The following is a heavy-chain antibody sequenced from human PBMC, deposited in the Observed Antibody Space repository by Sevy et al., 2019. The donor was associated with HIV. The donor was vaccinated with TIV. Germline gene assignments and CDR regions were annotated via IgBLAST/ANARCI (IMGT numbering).Heavy chain of an antibody. CDR2: INPNSGGT. Sequence: ASVKVSCKASGYTFTGYYMHWVRQAPGQGLEWMGRINPNSGGTNYAQKFQGRVTMTRDTSISTAYMELSRLRSDDTAVYYCARINKIVATIGGFDYWGHGTLVTVSS. CDR3: ARINKIVATIGGFDY. J-gene: IGHJ4*01. V-gene: IGHV1-2*06. CDR1: GYTFTGYY. D-gene: IGHD5-12*01.